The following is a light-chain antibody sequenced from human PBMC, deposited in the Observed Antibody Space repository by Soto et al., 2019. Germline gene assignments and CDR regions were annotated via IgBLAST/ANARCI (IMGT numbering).Light chain of an antibody. CDR3: SSYTNTSIPYV. Sequence: QSALTQPASVSGSPGQSITISCTGTSSDIGGYNYVSWYQHHPATAPKLLIYEVSNRPSGVVNRFSGSKSGNTASLTISGLQAEDEADYYCSSYTNTSIPYVFGTGTQLTVL. J-gene: IGLJ1*01. CDR2: EVS. V-gene: IGLV2-14*01. CDR1: SSDIGGYNY.